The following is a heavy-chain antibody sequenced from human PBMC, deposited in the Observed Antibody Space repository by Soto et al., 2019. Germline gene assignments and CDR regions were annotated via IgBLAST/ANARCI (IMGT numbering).Heavy chain of an antibody. CDR3: ARAKPNYDFWSGYSYYFDY. J-gene: IGHJ4*02. Sequence: GASVKVSCKASGYTFTGYYMHWVRQAPGQGLEWMGWINPNSVGTNYAQKFQGWVTMTRDTSISTAFMELSRLRSDDTAVYYCARAKPNYDFWSGYSYYFDYWGQGTLVTVSS. CDR2: INPNSVGT. V-gene: IGHV1-2*04. D-gene: IGHD3-3*01. CDR1: GYTFTGYY.